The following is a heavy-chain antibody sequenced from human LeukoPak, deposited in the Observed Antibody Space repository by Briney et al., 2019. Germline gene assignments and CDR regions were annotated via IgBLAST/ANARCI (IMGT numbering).Heavy chain of an antibody. V-gene: IGHV3-23*01. Sequence: PGGSLRLSGAASGFTFSSYAMSWVRQAPGKGLEWVSAISGSGGSTYYADSVKGLFTISRDNSKNTLYLQMNSLRAEDTAVYYCAKDLTRRGRDDAFDIWGQGTMVTVSS. CDR3: AKDLTRRGRDDAFDI. CDR2: ISGSGGST. D-gene: IGHD1-14*01. CDR1: GFTFSSYA. J-gene: IGHJ3*02.